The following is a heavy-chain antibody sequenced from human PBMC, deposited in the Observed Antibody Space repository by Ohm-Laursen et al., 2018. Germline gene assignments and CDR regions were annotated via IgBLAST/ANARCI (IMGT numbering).Heavy chain of an antibody. J-gene: IGHJ4*02. V-gene: IGHV3-23*01. CDR2: ISSSGGST. CDR1: GFTFSSYS. CDR3: AKSESRYFFDY. Sequence: SLRLSCSASGFTFSSYSMNWVRQAPGKGLEWVSGISSSGGSTYYADSVKGRLTISRDNSKNTLYLQMNSLRADDTAVYYCAKSESRYFFDYWGQGTLVTVSS.